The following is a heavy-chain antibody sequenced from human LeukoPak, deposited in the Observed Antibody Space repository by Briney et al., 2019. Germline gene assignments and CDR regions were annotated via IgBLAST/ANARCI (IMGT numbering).Heavy chain of an antibody. CDR3: ARHFMDRSGYRDALDM. CDR2: IYYSGST. J-gene: IGHJ3*02. Sequence: PSETLSLTCTVSGGSISSYCWSWIRQPPGKGLEWICYIYYSGSTKYNPSLKSRVAISVDTSKNQFSLQLTSVTAADTAVYYCARHFMDRSGYRDALDMWGQGTMVSVSS. CDR1: GGSISSYC. V-gene: IGHV4-59*08. D-gene: IGHD3-22*01.